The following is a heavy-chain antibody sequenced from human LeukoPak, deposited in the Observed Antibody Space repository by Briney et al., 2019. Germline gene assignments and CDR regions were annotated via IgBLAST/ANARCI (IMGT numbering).Heavy chain of an antibody. CDR2: IVPMFGTD. CDR3: ARDLLSVDNYDALDI. Sequence: ASVKVSCKASGYTFTRYAMNWVRQAPGQGLEWMGGIVPMFGTDVYAQRFQGRVTVTAGESTTTAYMELISLTSEDTAMYYCARDLLSVDNYDALDIWGQGTMVTVSS. J-gene: IGHJ3*02. V-gene: IGHV1-69*13. CDR1: GYTFTRYA. D-gene: IGHD5-12*01.